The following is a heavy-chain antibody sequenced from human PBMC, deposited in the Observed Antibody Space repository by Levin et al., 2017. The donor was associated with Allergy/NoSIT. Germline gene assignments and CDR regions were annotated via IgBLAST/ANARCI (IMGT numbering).Heavy chain of an antibody. CDR2: IYYRGNV. V-gene: IGHV4-39*02. D-gene: IGHD5-24*01. CDR3: ARLFNGCPGDI. J-gene: IGHJ3*02. CDR1: GGSISTSTYH. Sequence: SQTLSLTCTVSGGSISTSTYHWGWIRQPPGKGLEWIGSIYYRGNVYYSPSLESRVTLFVDTANNHFSLKLRSVTAADTAMYYCARLFNGCPGDIWGQGTMVTVSS.